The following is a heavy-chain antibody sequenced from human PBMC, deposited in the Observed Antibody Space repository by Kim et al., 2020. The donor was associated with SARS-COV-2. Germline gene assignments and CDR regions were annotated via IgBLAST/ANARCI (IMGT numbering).Heavy chain of an antibody. D-gene: IGHD2-21*02. J-gene: IGHJ6*02. CDR3: AKDPVTEAYYYYYYGMDV. CDR1: GFTFSSYG. Sequence: GRSLRLSCAASGFTFSSYGMHWVRQAPGKGLEWVAVISYDGSNKYYADSVKGRFTISRDNSKNTLYLQMNSLRAEDTAVYYCAKDPVTEAYYYYYYGMDVWGQGTTVTVS. CDR2: ISYDGSNK. V-gene: IGHV3-30*18.